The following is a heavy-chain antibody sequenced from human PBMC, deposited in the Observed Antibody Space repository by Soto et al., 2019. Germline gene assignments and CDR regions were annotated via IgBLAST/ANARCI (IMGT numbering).Heavy chain of an antibody. CDR1: GFTFSDYY. J-gene: IGHJ5*02. CDR2: ISISGSTI. V-gene: IGHV3-11*01. Sequence: GGSLRLSCAASGFTFSDYYMSWIRQAPGKGLERVSYISISGSTIYYADSVKGRFTISRDNAKNSLYLQMNSLRAEDTAVYYCARVVGGSTSWNWFDPWGQGTLVTVSS. CDR3: ARVVGGSTSWNWFDP. D-gene: IGHD2-2*01.